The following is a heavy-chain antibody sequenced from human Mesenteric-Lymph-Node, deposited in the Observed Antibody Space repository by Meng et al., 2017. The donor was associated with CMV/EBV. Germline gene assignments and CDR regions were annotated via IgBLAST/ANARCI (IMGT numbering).Heavy chain of an antibody. J-gene: IGHJ3*02. CDR3: ARPGYCSSTSCYGHDAFDI. CDR1: GYSFTSYC. V-gene: IGHV5-51*01. D-gene: IGHD2-2*01. Sequence: KVSCKGSGYSFTSYCIGWVRQMPGKGLEWMGIIYPGDSDTRYSPSFQGQVTISADKSISTAYLQWSSLKASDTAMYYCARPGYCSSTSCYGHDAFDIWGQGTMVTV. CDR2: IYPGDSDT.